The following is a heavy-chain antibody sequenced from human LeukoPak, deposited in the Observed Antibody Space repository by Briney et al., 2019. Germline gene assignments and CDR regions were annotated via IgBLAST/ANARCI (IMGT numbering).Heavy chain of an antibody. CDR3: AKDLYGSGSYYYYGMDV. Sequence: GGSLRLSCVASGVTFSSYAMHWVRQAPGKDLEWVSGISWNSGSIGYADSVKGRFTISRDNAKNSLYLQMNSLRAEDTALYYCAKDLYGSGSYYYYGMDVWGQGTTVTVSS. J-gene: IGHJ6*02. CDR1: GVTFSSYA. V-gene: IGHV3-9*01. CDR2: ISWNSGSI. D-gene: IGHD3-10*01.